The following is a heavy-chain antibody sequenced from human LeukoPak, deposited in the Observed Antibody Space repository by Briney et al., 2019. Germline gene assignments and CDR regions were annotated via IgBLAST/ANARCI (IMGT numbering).Heavy chain of an antibody. CDR3: ARDCIGCHGFDY. CDR1: GYTFSSYG. CDR2: VSAYADDA. J-gene: IGHJ4*02. V-gene: IGHV1-18*01. D-gene: IGHD2-15*01. Sequence: ASVKVSCKASGYTFSSYGISWVRQAPGQGLEWMGWVSAYADDANYVQKFQGRVTMTTDTSTSTAYMELRSLRSDDTAVYYCARDCIGCHGFDYWGQGTLVTVSS.